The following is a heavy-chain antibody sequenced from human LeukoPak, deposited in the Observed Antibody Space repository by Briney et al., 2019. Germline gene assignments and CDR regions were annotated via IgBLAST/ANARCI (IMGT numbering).Heavy chain of an antibody. V-gene: IGHV3-48*02. CDR1: GFTFSSYS. D-gene: IGHD3-10*01. J-gene: IGHJ4*02. CDR3: ARDALGGFDH. CDR2: ITSSSPTI. Sequence: SGGSLRLSCAASGFTFSSYSMNWVRQAPGKGLEWVSYITSSSPTIYYADSVKGRFTISRDNAKNSLYLQMNSLRDEDTALYYCARDALGGFDHWGQRTLVTVSS.